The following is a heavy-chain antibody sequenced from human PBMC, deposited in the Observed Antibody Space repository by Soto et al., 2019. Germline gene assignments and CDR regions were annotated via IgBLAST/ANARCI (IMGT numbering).Heavy chain of an antibody. CDR1: GFTFSSYG. V-gene: IGHV3-30*18. Sequence: GGSLRLSCAASGFTFSSYGMHWVRQAPGKGLEWVAVISYDGSNKYYADSVKGRFTISRDNSKNTLYLQMNSLRAEDTAVYYCAKDLSPQNYGDYYYYGMDVWGQGTTVTVSS. CDR2: ISYDGSNK. CDR3: AKDLSPQNYGDYYYYGMDV. D-gene: IGHD4-17*01. J-gene: IGHJ6*02.